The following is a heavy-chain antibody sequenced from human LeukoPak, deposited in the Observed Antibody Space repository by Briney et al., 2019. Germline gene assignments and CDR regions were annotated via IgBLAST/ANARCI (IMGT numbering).Heavy chain of an antibody. CDR2: INQDGSEK. CDR3: ARYWSGGSCWDY. V-gene: IGHV3-7*01. CDR1: GFTFISYW. D-gene: IGHD2-15*01. Sequence: GGSLRLSCAASGFTFISYWMSWVRQAPGKGLEWVANINQDGSEKYYVDSVKGRFTISRDNAKNSLYLQMNSLKAEDTAVYYCARYWSGGSCWDYWGQGTLVTVSS. J-gene: IGHJ4*02.